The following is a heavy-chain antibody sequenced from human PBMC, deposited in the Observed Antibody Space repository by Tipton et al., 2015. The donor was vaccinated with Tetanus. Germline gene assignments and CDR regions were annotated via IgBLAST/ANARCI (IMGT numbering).Heavy chain of an antibody. D-gene: IGHD3-22*01. CDR3: ARVGYYYYYMDV. Sequence: TLSLTCSVSGDSISSGDYYWSWVRQSPGEGLEWIGHIYKSGNTYYKPSLKSRVAISIDASKNQFSLKLNSMTAADTAVYYCARVGYYYYYMDVWGKGTTVTVSS. J-gene: IGHJ6*03. CDR2: IYKSGNT. V-gene: IGHV4-30-4*01. CDR1: GDSISSGDYY.